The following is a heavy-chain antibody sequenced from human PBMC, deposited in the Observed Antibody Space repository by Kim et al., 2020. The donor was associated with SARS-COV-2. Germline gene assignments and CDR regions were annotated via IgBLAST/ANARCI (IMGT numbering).Heavy chain of an antibody. CDR2: ISSSSGTI. D-gene: IGHD3-22*01. CDR3: ARVVDYYDSSGYNDY. CDR1: GFTFSSYS. Sequence: GGSLRLSCAASGFTFSSYSMNWVRQAPGKGLEWVSYISSSSGTIYYADSVKGRFTISRDNAKNSLYLQMNSLRDEDTAVYYCARVVDYYDSSGYNDYWGQGTLVTVSS. J-gene: IGHJ4*02. V-gene: IGHV3-48*02.